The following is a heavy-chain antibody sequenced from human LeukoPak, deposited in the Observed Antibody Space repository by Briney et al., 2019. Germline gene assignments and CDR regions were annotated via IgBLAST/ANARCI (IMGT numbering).Heavy chain of an antibody. CDR2: IYYSGST. D-gene: IGHD3-22*01. CDR3: ARVLPYYYDSSGYFH. Sequence: PSETLSLTCTVSGGSISSSSYYWGWIRQPPGKGLEWIGSIYYSGSTYYNPSLKSRVTISVDTSKNQFSLKLSSVTAADTAVYYCARVLPYYYDSSGYFHWGQGTLVTVSS. J-gene: IGHJ4*02. CDR1: GGSISSSSYY. V-gene: IGHV4-39*07.